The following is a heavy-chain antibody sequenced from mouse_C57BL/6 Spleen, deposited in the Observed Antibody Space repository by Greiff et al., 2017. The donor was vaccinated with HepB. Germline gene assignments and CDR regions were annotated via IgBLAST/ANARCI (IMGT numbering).Heavy chain of an antibody. CDR3: AGLSYDGYVDY. V-gene: IGHV5-6*01. J-gene: IGHJ2*01. D-gene: IGHD2-3*01. CDR1: GFTFSSYG. Sequence: EVQLVESGGDLVKPGGSLKLSCAASGFTFSSYGMSWVRQTPDKRLEWVATISSGGSYTYYPDSVKGRFTISRDNAKNTLYLQLSSLKSEDTAMYYCAGLSYDGYVDYWGQGTTLTVSS. CDR2: ISSGGSYT.